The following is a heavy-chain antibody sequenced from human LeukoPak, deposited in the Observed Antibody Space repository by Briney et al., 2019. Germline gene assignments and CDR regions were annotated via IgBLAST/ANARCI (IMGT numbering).Heavy chain of an antibody. CDR3: ARDNPWGSGNGAFDI. Sequence: PSETLSLTCTVSGGSLSSGSYYWSWIRQPAGKGLEWIGRIYTSGSTNYNPSLKSRVTISVDTSRNQFSLKLSSVTAADTAVYYCARDNPWGSGNGAFDIWGQGTLVTVSS. J-gene: IGHJ3*02. D-gene: IGHD3-16*01. CDR1: GGSLSSGSYY. CDR2: IYTSGST. V-gene: IGHV4-61*02.